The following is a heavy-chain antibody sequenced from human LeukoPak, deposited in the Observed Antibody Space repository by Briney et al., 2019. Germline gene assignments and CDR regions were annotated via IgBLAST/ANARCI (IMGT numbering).Heavy chain of an antibody. V-gene: IGHV4-30-2*03. CDR3: ARDLIGDGSGSYYDAFDI. Sequence: SQTLSRTCAVSGGSISSGGYYWSWIRQPPGKGLEWIGSIYHSESTYYNTSLKSRVTISVDTSKNQFSLKLSSVTAADTAVYYCARDLIGDGSGSYYDAFDIWGQGTMVTVSS. CDR2: IYHSEST. CDR1: GGSISSGGYY. J-gene: IGHJ3*02. D-gene: IGHD3-10*01.